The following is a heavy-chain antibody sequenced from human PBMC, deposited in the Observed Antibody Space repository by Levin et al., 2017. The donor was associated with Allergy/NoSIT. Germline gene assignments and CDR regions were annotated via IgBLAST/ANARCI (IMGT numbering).Heavy chain of an antibody. Sequence: GSLRLSCTVSGGSISSYYWSWIRQPPGKGLEWIGYIYYSGSTNYNPSLKSRVTISVDTSKNQFSLKLSSVTAADTAVYYCARGIAVTHWGQGTLVTVSS. V-gene: IGHV4-59*01. CDR3: ARGIAVTH. D-gene: IGHD6-19*01. CDR2: IYYSGST. J-gene: IGHJ4*02. CDR1: GGSISSYY.